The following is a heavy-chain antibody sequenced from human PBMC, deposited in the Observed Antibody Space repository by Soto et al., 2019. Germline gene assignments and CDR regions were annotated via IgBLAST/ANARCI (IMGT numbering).Heavy chain of an antibody. CDR2: ISSNGVGT. V-gene: IGHV3-64*01. Sequence: EVQLAESGGGLAQPGGSLRLSCAASGFTLSGYAMDWVRQAPGKGLEYVSGISSNGVGTYYANSVQGRFTISRDNSKNTVYLQMGSMSPEDVAVYYCARRARPDFSYLDVWGKGTPVTVSS. CDR3: ARRARPDFSYLDV. J-gene: IGHJ6*03. CDR1: GFTLSGYA. D-gene: IGHD6-6*01.